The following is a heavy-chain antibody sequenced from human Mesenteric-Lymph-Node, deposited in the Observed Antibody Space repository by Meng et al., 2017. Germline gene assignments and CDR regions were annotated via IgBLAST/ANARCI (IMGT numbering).Heavy chain of an antibody. CDR3: ARVGNGDYGWFDP. J-gene: IGHJ5*02. V-gene: IGHV1-69*09. CDR1: GYTFTSYA. CDR2: IIPILGIA. D-gene: IGHD4-17*01. Sequence: VQLVQYGWELKKPGASVKVSCKASGYTFTSYAMNWVRQAPGQGLEWMGRIIPILGIANYAQNFQGRVTITADKTTSTAYMELSSLRSEDTAVYYCARVGNGDYGWFDPWGQGTLVTVSS.